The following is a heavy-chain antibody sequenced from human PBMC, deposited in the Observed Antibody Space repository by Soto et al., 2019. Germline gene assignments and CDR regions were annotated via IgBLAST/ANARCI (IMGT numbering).Heavy chain of an antibody. J-gene: IGHJ4*02. CDR2: INPNSGGT. V-gene: IGHV1-2*04. CDR3: ARDRISPYWSDYDSSGYFVYFDY. Sequence: ASVKVSCKASGYTFTGYYMHWVRQAPGQGLEWMGWINPNSGGTNYAQKFQGWVTMTRDTSISTAYMELSRLRSDDTAVYYCARDRISPYWSDYDSSGYFVYFDYWGQGTLVTVSS. CDR1: GYTFTGYY. D-gene: IGHD3-22*01.